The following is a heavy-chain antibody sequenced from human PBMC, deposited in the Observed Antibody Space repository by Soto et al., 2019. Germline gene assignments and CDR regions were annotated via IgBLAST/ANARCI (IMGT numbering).Heavy chain of an antibody. Sequence: QLLESGPGLVKPSETLSLTCTVSGGSISGSTYYWGWSRQPPGKGLEYIGIIYYSGSTYYNPSLKSRVTISLDTSKNQFSLKLSSVTAADTAVYYCATKKGIEGANDWFDPWGQGTLVTVSS. CDR2: IYYSGST. V-gene: IGHV4-39*01. CDR1: GGSISGSTYY. D-gene: IGHD1-26*01. J-gene: IGHJ5*02. CDR3: ATKKGIEGANDWFDP.